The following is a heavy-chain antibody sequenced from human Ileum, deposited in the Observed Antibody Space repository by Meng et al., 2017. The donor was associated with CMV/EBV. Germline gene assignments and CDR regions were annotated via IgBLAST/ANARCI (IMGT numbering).Heavy chain of an antibody. CDR2: IYYSGSGNYNSAST. D-gene: IGHD1-26*01. Sequence: SETLSLTCTVSGGSISRYYWSWIRRPPGRGLEWIGYIYYSGSGNYNSASTNYNPSLKSRVTISLDTSKSQLSLKLTSVTAADTAVYYCARDLDAGGYSGSHGYWGQGTLVTVSS. CDR3: ARDLDAGGYSGSHGY. J-gene: IGHJ4*02. V-gene: IGHV4-59*01. CDR1: GGSISRYY.